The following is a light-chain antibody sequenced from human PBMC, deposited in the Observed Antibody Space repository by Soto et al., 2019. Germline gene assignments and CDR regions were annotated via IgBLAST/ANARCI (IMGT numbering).Light chain of an antibody. J-gene: IGLJ1*01. CDR3: QVWDSSSDHPYV. Sequence: SYELTQPPSVSVAPGQTARITCGGNNIGGKSVHWYQQKPGQAPVLVVNDVSDRPSGIPERFSGSNPGNTATLTISRIEAGDEADYYCQVWDSSSDHPYVFGTGTKVTVL. CDR2: DVS. V-gene: IGLV3-21*02. CDR1: NIGGKS.